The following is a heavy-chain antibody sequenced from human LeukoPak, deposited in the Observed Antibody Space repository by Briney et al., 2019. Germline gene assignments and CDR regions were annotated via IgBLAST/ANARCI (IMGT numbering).Heavy chain of an antibody. J-gene: IGHJ5*02. V-gene: IGHV3-9*01. D-gene: IGHD3-10*01. Sequence: PGGSLRLSCAASGFTFDDYAMHWVRQAPGKGLEWVSGISWNSGSIGYADSVKGRFTISRDNAKNSLYLQMNSLRAEDTALYYCAKDQYGSGSFDPWGQGTLVTVSS. CDR3: AKDQYGSGSFDP. CDR2: ISWNSGSI. CDR1: GFTFDDYA.